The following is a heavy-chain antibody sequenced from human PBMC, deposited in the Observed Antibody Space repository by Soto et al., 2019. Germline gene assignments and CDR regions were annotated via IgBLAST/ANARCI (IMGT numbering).Heavy chain of an antibody. CDR3: AKEVRAARPTTRFNWFDP. CDR1: GFTFSSYA. V-gene: IGHV3-23*01. D-gene: IGHD6-6*01. Sequence: GGSLRLSCAASGFTFSSYAMSWVRQAPGKGLEWVSAISGSGGSTYYADSVKGRFTISRDNSKNTLYLQMNSLRAEDTAVYYCAKEVRAARPTTRFNWFDPWGQGTLVTVSS. CDR2: ISGSGGST. J-gene: IGHJ5*02.